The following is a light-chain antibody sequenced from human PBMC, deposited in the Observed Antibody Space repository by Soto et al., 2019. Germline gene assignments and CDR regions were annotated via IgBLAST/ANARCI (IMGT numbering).Light chain of an antibody. J-gene: IGLJ2*01. Sequence: QSALTQPPSASGSPGQSVAISCTGTSSDVGDYNFVSWYQQHPGKAPKLIIYEVTKRPSGVPDRFSGSKSGNTASLTVSGLQGDDEADYYCQSYDNSLSGSVFGGGTKLTVL. CDR3: QSYDNSLSGSV. CDR2: EVT. CDR1: SSDVGDYNF. V-gene: IGLV2-8*01.